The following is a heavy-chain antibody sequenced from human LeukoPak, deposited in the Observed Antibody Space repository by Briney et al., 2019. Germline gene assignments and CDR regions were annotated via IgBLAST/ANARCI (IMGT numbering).Heavy chain of an antibody. J-gene: IGHJ2*01. CDR1: GFTVSSNY. CDR3: AVDYDSSGYYWYFDL. CDR2: IYSGGST. Sequence: SGGSLRLSCVASGFTVSSNYMSWVRQAPGKGLEWVSVIYSGGSTYYADSVKGRFTISRDNSKNTLYLQMNSLRAEDTAVYYCAVDYDSSGYYWYFDLWGRGTLVTVSS. V-gene: IGHV3-66*01. D-gene: IGHD3-22*01.